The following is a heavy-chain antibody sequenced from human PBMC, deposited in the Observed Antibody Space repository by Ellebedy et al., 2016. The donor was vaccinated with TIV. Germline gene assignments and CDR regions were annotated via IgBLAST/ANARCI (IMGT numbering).Heavy chain of an antibody. J-gene: IGHJ4*02. D-gene: IGHD5-12*01. CDR1: GYSFPSYG. Sequence: AASVKVSCKASGYSFPSYGISWVRQAPGQGLEWMGWINAYNGNTNYAQKVQGRVTMTTDTSTSTAFIELRSLRSDDTAVYYCARDLDSGYERFDYWGQGTLVTVSS. CDR3: ARDLDSGYERFDY. CDR2: INAYNGNT. V-gene: IGHV1-18*01.